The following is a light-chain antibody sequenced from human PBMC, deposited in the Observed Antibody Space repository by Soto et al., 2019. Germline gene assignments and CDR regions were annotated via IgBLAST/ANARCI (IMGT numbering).Light chain of an antibody. CDR1: QSLLHSDGKTY. Sequence: DIVMTQTPLSLSVTPGQRASISCKSSQSLLHSDGKTYLYWYLQKPGQSPQVLIYEVSNRFSGVPDRFSGSGSRTDFTLKISRMEAEDVGIYYCMQNMQFPITFGGGTKVEIK. V-gene: IGKV2D-29*02. J-gene: IGKJ4*01. CDR2: EVS. CDR3: MQNMQFPIT.